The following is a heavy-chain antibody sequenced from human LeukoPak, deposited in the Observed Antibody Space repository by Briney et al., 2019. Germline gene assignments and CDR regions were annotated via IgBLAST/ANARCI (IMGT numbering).Heavy chain of an antibody. D-gene: IGHD2-2*01. J-gene: IGHJ1*01. V-gene: IGHV4-34*01. CDR2: INHSGST. CDR1: GGSFSGYY. CDR3: ARRYCSSTSCYFYFQH. Sequence: SETLSLTCAVYGGSFSGYYWSWIRQPPGKGLEWIGEINHSGSTNYNPSLKSRVTISVDTSKNQFSLKLSSVTAADTAVYYCARRYCSSTSCYFYFQHWGQGTLVTVSS.